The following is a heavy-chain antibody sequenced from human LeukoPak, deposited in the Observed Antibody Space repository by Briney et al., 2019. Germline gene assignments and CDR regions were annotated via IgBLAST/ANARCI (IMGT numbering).Heavy chain of an antibody. CDR2: ITNTPNNYAS. J-gene: IGHJ4*02. CDR1: GFTFTDHY. V-gene: IGHV3-72*01. Sequence: GGSLRLSCAASGFTFTDHYMDWVRQAPGKGLEWVAHITNTPNNYASQYAASVRGRFTISRDDSKGSLFLQMNSLKTEDTAIYYCARDTAAALDYWGQGTLVTVSS. D-gene: IGHD6-6*01. CDR3: ARDTAAALDY.